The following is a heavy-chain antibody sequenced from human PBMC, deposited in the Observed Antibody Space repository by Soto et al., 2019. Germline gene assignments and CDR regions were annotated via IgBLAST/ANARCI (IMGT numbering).Heavy chain of an antibody. CDR2: IIPIFGTA. CDR3: ARGFYYDYVWGSYGPAEYFQH. J-gene: IGHJ1*01. CDR1: GGTFGSYA. V-gene: IGHV1-69*13. Sequence: SVKVSCKASGGTFGSYAISWVRQAPGQGLEWMGGIIPIFGTANYAQKFQGRVTITADESTSTAYMELSSLRSEDTAVYYCARGFYYDYVWGSYGPAEYFQHWGQGTLVTVSS. D-gene: IGHD3-16*01.